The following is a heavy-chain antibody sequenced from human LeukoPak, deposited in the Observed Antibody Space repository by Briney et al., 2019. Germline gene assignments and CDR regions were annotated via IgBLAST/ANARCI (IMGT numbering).Heavy chain of an antibody. V-gene: IGHV1-8*01. J-gene: IGHJ6*04. CDR3: ARQPISGYYYGMDV. CDR2: MNPNSGNT. D-gene: IGHD3-3*01. Sequence: VASVKVSCKASGYTFTSYDINWVRQATGQGLEWMGWMNPNSGNTGYAQKFQGRVTMTRNTSISTAYMELSSLRSEDTAVYYCARQPISGYYYGMDVWGKGTTVTVSS. CDR1: GYTFTSYD.